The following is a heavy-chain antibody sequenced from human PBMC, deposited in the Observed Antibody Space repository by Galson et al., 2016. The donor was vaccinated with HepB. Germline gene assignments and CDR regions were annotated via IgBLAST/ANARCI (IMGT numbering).Heavy chain of an antibody. D-gene: IGHD6-13*01. CDR3: ARHDSSTWYSAFDI. CDR2: IDPSDSNI. Sequence: QSGAEVKKPGESLRISCKGSGYSFTSYWISWVRQMPGKGLEWTGRIDPSDSNINYSPSFQGHVTISTDKSISTAYLQWSSLKASDTAMYYCARHDSSTWYSAFDIWGQGTMVTVSS. J-gene: IGHJ3*02. CDR1: GYSFTSYW. V-gene: IGHV5-10-1*01.